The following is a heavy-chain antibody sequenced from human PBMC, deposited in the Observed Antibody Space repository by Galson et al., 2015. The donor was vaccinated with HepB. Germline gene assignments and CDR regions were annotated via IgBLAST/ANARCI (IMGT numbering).Heavy chain of an antibody. J-gene: IGHJ1*01. CDR1: GFTLSTYE. D-gene: IGHD3-10*01. V-gene: IGHV3-48*03. CDR2: ISSSGTTT. CDR3: ARAQSGSYYRYFQQ. Sequence: SLRLSCAVSGFTLSTYEMNWVRQAPGKGLEWVSYISSSGTTTSYARSLKGRFTISRDSAENSPYLQMNSLTAEDTAIYYCARAQSGSYYRYFQQWGQGTLVTVSS.